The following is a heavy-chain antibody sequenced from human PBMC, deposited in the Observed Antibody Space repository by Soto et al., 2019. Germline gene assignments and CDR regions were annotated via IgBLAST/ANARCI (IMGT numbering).Heavy chain of an antibody. CDR1: GGSISSGGYY. CDR2: IYYSGST. CDR3: ARVRLGGVIAQNWFDP. Sequence: QVQLQESGPGLVKPSQTLSLTCTVSGGSISSGGYYWSWIRQHPGKGLEWIGYIYYSGSTYYNPSLKSRVTISVDTSKNQFALKLSSVTAADTAVDYCARVRLGGVIAQNWFDPWGQGTLVTVSS. J-gene: IGHJ5*02. D-gene: IGHD3-16*02. V-gene: IGHV4-31*03.